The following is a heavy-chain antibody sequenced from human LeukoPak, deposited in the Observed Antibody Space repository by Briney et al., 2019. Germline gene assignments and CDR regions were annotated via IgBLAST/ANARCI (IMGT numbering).Heavy chain of an antibody. J-gene: IGHJ4*02. D-gene: IGHD6-13*01. CDR3: ARHGGSWTFDY. V-gene: IGHV4-59*08. CDR2: IGYSGST. Sequence: SETLSLTCAVYGGSFSGYYWTWIRQPPGKGLEWIGYIGYSGSTNYNPSFKSRVTMSVDTSRNQFSLKLSSVTAADTAVYFCARHGGSWTFDYWGQGTLVTVSS. CDR1: GGSFSGYY.